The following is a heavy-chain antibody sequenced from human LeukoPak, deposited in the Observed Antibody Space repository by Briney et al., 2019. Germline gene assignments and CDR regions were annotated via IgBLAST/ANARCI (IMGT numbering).Heavy chain of an antibody. D-gene: IGHD7-27*01. CDR2: IWYDGSNK. CDR3: AREGGNWGEGYFDY. Sequence: GGSLRLSCAASGFTFSSYGMHWVRQAPGKGLEWVAVIWYDGSNKYYADSVKGRFTISRDSSKNTLYLQMNSLRAEDTAVYYCAREGGNWGEGYFDYWGQGTLVTVSS. J-gene: IGHJ4*02. V-gene: IGHV3-33*01. CDR1: GFTFSSYG.